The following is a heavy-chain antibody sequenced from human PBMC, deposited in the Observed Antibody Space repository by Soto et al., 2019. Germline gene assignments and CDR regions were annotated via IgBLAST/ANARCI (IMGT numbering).Heavy chain of an antibody. CDR1: GFTFSSYS. J-gene: IGHJ4*02. CDR3: ASGPYNDFWSGYYDGNFDY. V-gene: IGHV3-48*04. D-gene: IGHD3-3*01. CDR2: ISSSSSTI. Sequence: GGSLRLSCAASGFTFSSYSMNWVRQAPGKGLEWVSYISSSSSTIYYADSVKGRFTISRDNANNSLYLQMNSLRAEDTAVYYCASGPYNDFWSGYYDGNFDYWGRGTLVTVSS.